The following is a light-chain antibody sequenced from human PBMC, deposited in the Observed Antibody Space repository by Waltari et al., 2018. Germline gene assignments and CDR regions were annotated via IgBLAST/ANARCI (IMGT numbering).Light chain of an antibody. V-gene: IGLV1-44*01. Sequence: QSVLTQPPSASGTPGQRVTISCSGSTSNIGSNTVKWYQQLPGTAPKPLIYTNNQRPSGVPDRFSGSKSGTSASLAISGLQSEDEADYYCAVWDDSLSGPGFGGGTKVTVL. CDR3: AVWDDSLSGPG. CDR1: TSNIGSNT. CDR2: TNN. J-gene: IGLJ3*02.